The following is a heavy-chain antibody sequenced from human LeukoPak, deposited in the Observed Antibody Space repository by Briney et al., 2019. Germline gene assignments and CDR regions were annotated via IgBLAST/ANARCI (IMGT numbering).Heavy chain of an antibody. CDR1: GGSISSYY. J-gene: IGHJ4*02. D-gene: IGHD3-22*01. CDR2: IYYSGST. V-gene: IGHV4-59*01. CDR3: ARAQYYYDSSGYFFDY. Sequence: SETLSLTCTVSGGSISSYYWSWIRQPPGKGLEWNGYIYYSGSTNYNPSLKSRVTISVDTSKNQFSLKLSSVTAADTAVYYCARAQYYYDSSGYFFDYWGQGTLVTVSS.